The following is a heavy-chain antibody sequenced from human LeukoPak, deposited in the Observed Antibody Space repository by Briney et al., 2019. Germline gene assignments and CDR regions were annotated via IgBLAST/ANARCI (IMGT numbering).Heavy chain of an antibody. V-gene: IGHV3-21*01. CDR3: ARRGSGYDSALFDY. J-gene: IGHJ4*02. Sequence: PGGSLRPSCAASGFTFSSYSMNWVRQAPGKGLEWVSSISSSSSYIYYADSVKGRFTISRDNAKNSLYLQMNSLRAEDTAVYYCARRGSGYDSALFDYWGQGTLVTVSS. D-gene: IGHD5-12*01. CDR2: ISSSSSYI. CDR1: GFTFSSYS.